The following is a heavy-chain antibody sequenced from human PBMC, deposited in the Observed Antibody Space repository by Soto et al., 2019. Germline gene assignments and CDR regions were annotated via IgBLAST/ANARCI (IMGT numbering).Heavy chain of an antibody. CDR1: GGTISSGCYY. D-gene: IGHD3-16*02. V-gene: IGHV4-31*03. CDR3: ARDQGYDYVWGSYRPNDAFDI. CDR2: IYYSGST. J-gene: IGHJ3*02. Sequence: PSETLSLTCTVSGGTISSGCYYWSWIRQHPGKGLEWIGYIYYSGSTYYNPSLKSRVTISVGTSKNQFSLKLSSVTAADTAVYYCARDQGYDYVWGSYRPNDAFDIWGQGTMVTVSS.